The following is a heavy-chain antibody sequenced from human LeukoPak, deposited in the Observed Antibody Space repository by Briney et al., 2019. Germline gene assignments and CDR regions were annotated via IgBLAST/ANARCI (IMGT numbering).Heavy chain of an antibody. J-gene: IGHJ3*02. Sequence: GGSLRLSCVASGFTFSSYGMHWVRQAPGKGLEWVAVISYVGSNNYYADSVKGRFTISRDNSKNTLYLQMNSLRAEDTAVYYCAKSTLAYCGGDCYSAAFDIWGQGTMVTVSS. D-gene: IGHD2-21*02. CDR2: ISYVGSNN. CDR1: GFTFSSYG. V-gene: IGHV3-30*18. CDR3: AKSTLAYCGGDCYSAAFDI.